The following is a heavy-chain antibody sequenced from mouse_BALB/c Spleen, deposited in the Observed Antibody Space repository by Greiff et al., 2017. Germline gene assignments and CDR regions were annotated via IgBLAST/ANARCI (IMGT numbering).Heavy chain of an antibody. J-gene: IGHJ4*01. CDR1: GFTFSSYT. CDR3: ARLLRLPNYYAMDY. CDR2: ISNGGGST. V-gene: IGHV5-12-2*01. Sequence: EVHLVESGGGLVQPGGSLKLSCAASGFTFSSYTMSWVRQTPEKRLEWVAYISNGGGSTYYPDTVKGRFTISRDNAKNTLYLQMSSLKSEDTAMYYCARLLRLPNYYAMDYWGQGTSVTVSS. D-gene: IGHD1-2*01.